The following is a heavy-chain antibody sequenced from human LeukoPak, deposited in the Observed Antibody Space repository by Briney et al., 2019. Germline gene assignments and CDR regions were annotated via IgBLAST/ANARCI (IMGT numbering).Heavy chain of an antibody. V-gene: IGHV4-39*01. D-gene: IGHD3-22*01. CDR1: GGSISSTSYF. J-gene: IGHJ3*02. CDR2: IYYSGST. CDR3: AKAGVRYYDSSGLHAFDI. Sequence: SETVSLTCTVSGGSISSTSYFWGWIRQPPGKGLEWIGTIYYSGSTYYNPSLKSRVTMSVDTSRNQFSLKLSSVNAADTAVYYCAKAGVRYYDSSGLHAFDIWGQGTMVTVSS.